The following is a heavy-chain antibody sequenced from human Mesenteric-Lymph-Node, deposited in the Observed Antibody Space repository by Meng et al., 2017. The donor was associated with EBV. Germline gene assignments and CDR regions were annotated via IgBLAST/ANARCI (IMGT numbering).Heavy chain of an antibody. J-gene: IGHJ5*02. CDR2: INHSGST. V-gene: IGHV4-34*01. CDR3: ARDRRYYGSGSYYGNNWFDP. Sequence: QVQLQQWGAGLLKPSEPLSRTCAVYGGSFSGYYWSWIRQPPGKGLEWIGEINHSGSTNYNPSLKSRVTISVDTSKNQFSLKLSSVTAADTAVYYCARDRRYYGSGSYYGNNWFDPWGQGTLVTVSS. CDR1: GGSFSGYY. D-gene: IGHD3-10*01.